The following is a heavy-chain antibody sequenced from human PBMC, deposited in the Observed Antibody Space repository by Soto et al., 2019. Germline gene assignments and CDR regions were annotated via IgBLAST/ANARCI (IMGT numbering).Heavy chain of an antibody. J-gene: IGHJ6*02. CDR3: ARDPGSGYYDSSGNSYYYGMDV. CDR1: GGSISGYY. Sequence: SETLSLTCTVSGGSISGYYWSWIRQPPGKGLEWIGYIYYSGSTNYNPSLKSRVTISVDTSKNQFSLKLSSVTAADTAVYYCARDPGSGYYDSSGNSYYYGMDVWGQGTTVTVSS. V-gene: IGHV4-59*01. D-gene: IGHD3-22*01. CDR2: IYYSGST.